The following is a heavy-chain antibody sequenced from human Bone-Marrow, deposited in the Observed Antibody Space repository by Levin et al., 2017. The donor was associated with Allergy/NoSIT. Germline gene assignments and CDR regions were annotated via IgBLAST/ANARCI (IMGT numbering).Heavy chain of an antibody. J-gene: IGHJ6*02. V-gene: IGHV1-18*01. CDR1: GYNYLDYA. D-gene: IGHD3-10*01. CDR2: IVGYNGDT. Sequence: ASVKVSCKASGYNYLDYAITWVRQAPGQGLEWMGSIVGYNGDTDYAQKFQGRITLTRDTSTRTAYMEMRSLRPDDTAVFYCARVQGIVADPSATTHYGMDVWGHGTTVIVSS. CDR3: ARVQGIVADPSATTHYGMDV.